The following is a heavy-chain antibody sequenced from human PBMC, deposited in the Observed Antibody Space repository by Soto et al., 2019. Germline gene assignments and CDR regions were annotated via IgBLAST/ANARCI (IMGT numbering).Heavy chain of an antibody. CDR2: IIPIFGTA. J-gene: IGHJ6*02. CDR3: AFRDCSSTSCYYYGMDV. Sequence: VSCKASGGTFSSYAISWVRQAPGQGLEWMGGIIPIFGTANCAQKFQGRVTITADKSTSTAYMELSSLRSEDTAVYYCAFRDCSSTSCYYYGMDVWGQGTTVTVSS. V-gene: IGHV1-69*06. D-gene: IGHD2-2*01. CDR1: GGTFSSYA.